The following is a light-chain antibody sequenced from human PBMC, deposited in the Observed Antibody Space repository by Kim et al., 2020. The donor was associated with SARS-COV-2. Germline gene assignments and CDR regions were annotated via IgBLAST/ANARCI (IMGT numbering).Light chain of an antibody. Sequence: KATINCKSSQSVLFSANNKNYLAWFQQKPGQPPNLLIYWASTRESGVPDRFSGSGSGTDFTLTISNLQAEDVAVYYCQQYHTLPLTFGGGTKLEI. CDR3: QQYHTLPLT. CDR1: QSVLFSANNKNY. V-gene: IGKV4-1*01. CDR2: WAS. J-gene: IGKJ4*01.